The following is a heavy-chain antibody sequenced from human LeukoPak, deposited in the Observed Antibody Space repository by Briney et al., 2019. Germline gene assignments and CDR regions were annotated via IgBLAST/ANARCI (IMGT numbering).Heavy chain of an antibody. CDR1: GYTFTSYA. CDR2: INAGNGNT. V-gene: IGHV1-3*01. CDR3: ARVLVVRGVPDY. J-gene: IGHJ4*02. Sequence: ASLKVSCKASGYTFTSYAMHWVRQAPGQRLEWMGWINAGNGNTKYSQKFQGRVTITRDTSASTAYMEPSSLRSEDTAVYYCARVLVVRGVPDYWGQGTLVTVSS. D-gene: IGHD3-10*01.